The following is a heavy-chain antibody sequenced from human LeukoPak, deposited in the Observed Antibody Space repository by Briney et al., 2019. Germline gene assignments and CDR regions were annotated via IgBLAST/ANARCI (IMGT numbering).Heavy chain of an antibody. CDR2: ISYDGSNK. J-gene: IGHJ4*02. D-gene: IGHD3-22*01. Sequence: GGSLRLSCAASGFTFSSYGMHWVRQAPGKGLEWVAVISYDGSNKYYADSVKGRFAISRDNSKNTLYLQMNSLRAEDTAVYYCAIPYYYDSSGYLDYWGQGTLVTVSS. CDR3: AIPYYYDSSGYLDY. V-gene: IGHV3-30*03. CDR1: GFTFSSYG.